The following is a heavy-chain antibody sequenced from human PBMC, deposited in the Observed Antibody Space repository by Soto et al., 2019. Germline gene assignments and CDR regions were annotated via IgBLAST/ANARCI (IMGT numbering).Heavy chain of an antibody. CDR2: ILHDGNNR. D-gene: IGHD5-18*01. J-gene: IGHJ4*02. V-gene: IGHV3-30-3*01. CDR3: ARDYSSYGPFDY. Sequence: PGGSLRLSCAASGFTFSNYILHWVRQAPGKGLEWVAMILHDGNNRYYADSVKGRFTISRDNSKNSLYLQMNSLRAEDTAVYYCARDYSSYGPFDYWGQGTLVTVSS. CDR1: GFTFSNYI.